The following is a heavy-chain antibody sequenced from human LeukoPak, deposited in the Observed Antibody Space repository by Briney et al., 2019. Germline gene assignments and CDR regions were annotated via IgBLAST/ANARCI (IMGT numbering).Heavy chain of an antibody. D-gene: IGHD4-17*01. CDR2: INPNSGGT. CDR1: GYTFTGYY. CDR3: ARAYDYGDYAYDY. Sequence: ASVKVFCKASGYTFTGYYMHWVRQAPGQGLEWMGWINPNSGGTNYAQKFQGRVTMTRDTSISTAYMELSRLRSDDTAVYYCARAYDYGDYAYDYWGQGTLVTVSS. J-gene: IGHJ4*02. V-gene: IGHV1-2*02.